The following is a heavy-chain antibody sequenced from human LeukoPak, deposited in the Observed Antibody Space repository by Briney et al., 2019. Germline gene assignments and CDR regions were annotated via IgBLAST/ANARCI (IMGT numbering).Heavy chain of an antibody. CDR2: IRSDGSDA. D-gene: IGHD6-13*01. V-gene: IGHV3-74*01. Sequence: GGSLRLSCAASGFTFSDTWMHWVRQAPGKGLVWVSRIRSDGSDARYAESVKGRFTISRDNAKNSLYLQMNSLRAEDTAVYYCARAPVRSSWSANWFDPWGQGTLVTVSS. CDR3: ARAPVRSSWSANWFDP. J-gene: IGHJ5*02. CDR1: GFTFSDTW.